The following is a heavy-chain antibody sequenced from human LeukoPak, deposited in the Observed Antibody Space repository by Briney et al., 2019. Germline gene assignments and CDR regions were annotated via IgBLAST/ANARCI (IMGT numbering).Heavy chain of an antibody. CDR1: GYTFTSYG. CDR2: ISAYNGNT. CDR3: ARPGQIYGSGSYSDY. V-gene: IGHV1-18*01. J-gene: IGHJ4*02. Sequence: GASVKVSCKASGYTFTSYGISWVRQAPGQGFEWMGWISAYNGNTNYAQKLQGRVTMTTDTSTSTAYMELRSLRSDDTAVYYCARPGQIYGSGSYSDYWGQGTLVTVSS. D-gene: IGHD3-10*01.